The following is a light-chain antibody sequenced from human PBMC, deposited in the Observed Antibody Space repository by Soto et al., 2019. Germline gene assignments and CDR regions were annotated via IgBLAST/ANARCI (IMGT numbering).Light chain of an antibody. CDR1: QSVSSSY. Sequence: EIVLTQSPGTLSLSPGERATLACRASQSVSSSYLAWYQQKPGQASRRVIYSASSRATGIPDRFSGSGSGTDFTLTISRLEPEDFAVYYCQQCGSSPGYTFGQGTKLEIK. CDR2: SAS. CDR3: QQCGSSPGYT. V-gene: IGKV3-20*01. J-gene: IGKJ2*01.